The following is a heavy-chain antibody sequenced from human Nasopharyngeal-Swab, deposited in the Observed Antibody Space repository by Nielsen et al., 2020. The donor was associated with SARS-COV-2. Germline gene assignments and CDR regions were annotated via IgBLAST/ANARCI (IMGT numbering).Heavy chain of an antibody. CDR3: AAADYYDSSGYVNFDY. Sequence: GESLKISCAASGFTFSNAWMSWVRQAPGKGLEWVGRIKSKTDGGTTDYAAPVKGRFTISRDDSKNTLYLQMNSLRAEDTAVYYCAAADYYDSSGYVNFDYWGQGTLVTVSS. V-gene: IGHV3-15*01. D-gene: IGHD3-22*01. J-gene: IGHJ4*02. CDR1: GFTFSNAW. CDR2: IKSKTDGGTT.